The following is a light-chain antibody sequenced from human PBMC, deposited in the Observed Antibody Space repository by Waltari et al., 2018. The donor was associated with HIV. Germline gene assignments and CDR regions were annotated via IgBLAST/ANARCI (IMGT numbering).Light chain of an antibody. CDR2: WAS. V-gene: IGKV4-1*01. CDR1: LGVLYNSNNKNY. CDR3: QQYYSVPLT. J-gene: IGKJ4*01. Sequence: DILMTQSPDPLAVSLGEGAPIDCKSSLGVLYNSNNKNYLAWYQHKPGQSPNLLIYWASTRESGVPDRFSGSGSGTDFTLTISSLQAEDVAVYYCQQYYSVPLTFGGGTKVEIK.